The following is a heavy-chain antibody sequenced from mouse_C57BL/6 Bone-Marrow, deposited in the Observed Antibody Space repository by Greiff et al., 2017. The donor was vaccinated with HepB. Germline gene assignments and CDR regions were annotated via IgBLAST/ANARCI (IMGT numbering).Heavy chain of an antibody. CDR1: GYTFTSYW. V-gene: IGHV1-64*01. Sequence: QVQLQQPGAELVKPGASVKLSCKASGYTFTSYWMHWVKQRPGQGLEWIGMIHPNSGSTNYNEKFKSKATLTVDKSSSTAYMQLSSLTSEDSAVYYCARDAYYYGSSSYWYFDVWGTGTTVTVSS. CDR2: IHPNSGST. D-gene: IGHD1-1*01. CDR3: ARDAYYYGSSSYWYFDV. J-gene: IGHJ1*03.